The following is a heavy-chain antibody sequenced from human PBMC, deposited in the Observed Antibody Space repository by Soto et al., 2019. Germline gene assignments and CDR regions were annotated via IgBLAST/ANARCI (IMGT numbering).Heavy chain of an antibody. V-gene: IGHV1-18*04. J-gene: IGHJ5*02. CDR1: GYTFTSYG. CDR3: ARGWGIAAPGPNWFDP. CDR2: LSAYNGNT. D-gene: IGHD6-13*01. Sequence: GASVKVSCKASGYTFTSYGISWVRKAPGQGLEWMGWLSAYNGNTNYPQKFQGRVTMTRDTSISTVYLDLSRLRSDDTAVYYFARGWGIAAPGPNWFDPWGQGTLVTVSS.